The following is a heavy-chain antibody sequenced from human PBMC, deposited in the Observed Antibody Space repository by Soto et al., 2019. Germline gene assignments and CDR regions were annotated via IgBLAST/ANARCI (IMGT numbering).Heavy chain of an antibody. Sequence: SVKVSCKASGYTFTSYAMHWVRQAPGQGLEWLGIINPNGGSTTYAQKFQGRVTMTRDTSTSTVYLELSSLRSEDTAVYYCARAGYCSGGTCFHGNCDYWGQGTLVTVSS. J-gene: IGHJ4*02. CDR1: GYTFTSYA. CDR3: ARAGYCSGGTCFHGNCDY. D-gene: IGHD2-15*01. V-gene: IGHV1-46*01. CDR2: INPNGGST.